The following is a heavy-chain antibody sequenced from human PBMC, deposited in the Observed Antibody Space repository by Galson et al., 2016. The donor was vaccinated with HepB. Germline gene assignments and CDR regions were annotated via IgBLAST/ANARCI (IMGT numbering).Heavy chain of an antibody. Sequence: SVKVSCKASGFLFNTYGFSWLRQAPGQGLEWMGWISAYNGNTNYAQRFQGRVTMTTDTSTSTACMGLRSLGSDAAAEYFCARVQGGSGRGYYYGMDDWGQGTTVTVSS. CDR3: ARVQGGSGRGYYYGMDD. CDR2: ISAYNGNT. V-gene: IGHV1-18*01. CDR1: GFLFNTYG. D-gene: IGHD3-10*01. J-gene: IGHJ6*02.